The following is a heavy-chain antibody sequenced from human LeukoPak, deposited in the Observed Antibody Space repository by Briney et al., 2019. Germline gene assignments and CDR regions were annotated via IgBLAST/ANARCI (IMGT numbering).Heavy chain of an antibody. V-gene: IGHV5-51*01. CDR2: IYPGDSDT. CDR1: GYRFTSYW. Sequence: PGESQKISCKGSGYRFTSYWIAWVRQMPGKGLEWMGSIYPGDSDTRYSPSFQGQVTISVHKSISTAYLQWTSLKASDTAMYYCARQPSRDAFDIWGQATMVTVSS. J-gene: IGHJ3*02. CDR3: ARQPSRDAFDI.